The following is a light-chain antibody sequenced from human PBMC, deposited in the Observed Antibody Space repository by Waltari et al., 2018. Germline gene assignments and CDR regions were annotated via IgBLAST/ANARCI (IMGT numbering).Light chain of an antibody. CDR2: KAS. CDR3: HQYNSYSA. CDR1: QSINSW. J-gene: IGKJ1*01. Sequence: DIQMTQSPSTVSASVGDRVTITCRASQSINSWLAWYQQKPGKAPKLLLYKASTLESGVPSRFNGSGSGTEFTLTISSLQPDDFATYYCHQYNSYSAFGQGTKVEVK. V-gene: IGKV1-5*03.